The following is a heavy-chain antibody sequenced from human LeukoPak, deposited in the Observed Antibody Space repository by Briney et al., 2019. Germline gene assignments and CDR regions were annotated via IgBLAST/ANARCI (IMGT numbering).Heavy chain of an antibody. CDR1: GYTFTGYY. CDR2: INLNSGGT. D-gene: IGHD5-24*01. CDR3: ARDYQRWLQFGAFDI. J-gene: IGHJ3*02. Sequence: ASVKVSCKASGYTFTGYYMHWVRQAPGQGLEWMGWINLNSGGTNYAQKFQGRVTMTRDTSISTAYMELSRLRSDDTAVYYCARDYQRWLQFGAFDIWGQGTMVTVSS. V-gene: IGHV1-2*02.